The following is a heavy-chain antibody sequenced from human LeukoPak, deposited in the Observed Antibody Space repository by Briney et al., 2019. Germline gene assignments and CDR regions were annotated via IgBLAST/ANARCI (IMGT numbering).Heavy chain of an antibody. D-gene: IGHD4-23*01. CDR3: AKSVYGGNSWGFDC. CDR2: INPLGGST. J-gene: IGHJ4*02. CDR1: GGTFSSYA. Sequence: ASVKVSCKASGGTFSSYAISWVRQAPGQGLEWMGIINPLGGSTSYAQNFQGRLTMTRDTSTSTVNMELNNLRSEDTAVYYCAKSVYGGNSWGFDCWGQGTLVTVSS. V-gene: IGHV1-46*01.